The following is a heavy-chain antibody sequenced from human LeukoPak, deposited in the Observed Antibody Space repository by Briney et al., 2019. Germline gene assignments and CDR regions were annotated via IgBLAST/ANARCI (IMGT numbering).Heavy chain of an antibody. J-gene: IGHJ6*03. Sequence: PGRSLRLSCAASGFTFSSYGMHWVRQAPGKGLEWVAVIWYDGSNKYYADSVKGRFTISRDNSKNTLYLQMNSLRAEDTAVYYCAKQTRRYCSSTSCSSYYYYYMDAWGKGTTVTVSS. CDR1: GFTFSSYG. V-gene: IGHV3-33*06. D-gene: IGHD2-2*01. CDR3: AKQTRRYCSSTSCSSYYYYYMDA. CDR2: IWYDGSNK.